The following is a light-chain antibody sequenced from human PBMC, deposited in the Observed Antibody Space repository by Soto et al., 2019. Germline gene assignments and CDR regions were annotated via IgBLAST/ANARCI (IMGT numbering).Light chain of an antibody. V-gene: IGLV2-11*01. Sequence: QSALTQPRSVSGSPGQSFTISCTGTSSDVGGYKYVSWYQQHPGKAPKLMIYDVSKRPSGVPDRFSGSKSGNTDSLTIRELQAEDEAEYYCCSHAGIFEVFGGRTQLTFL. CDR2: DVS. CDR1: SSDVGGYKY. CDR3: CSHAGIFEV. J-gene: IGLJ2*01.